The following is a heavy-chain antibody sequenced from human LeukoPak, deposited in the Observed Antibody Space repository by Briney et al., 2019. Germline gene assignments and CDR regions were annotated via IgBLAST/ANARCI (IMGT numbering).Heavy chain of an antibody. CDR1: GYTFTSNY. CDR3: ARDQEGFDY. Sequence: VASVKVSCKASGYTFTSNYIHWVRQAPGQVLEWMGMIYPRDGSTSYAQKFQGRVTVPRDTSTITVHMELSGLRSEDTAVYYCARDQEGFDYWGQGTLVIVSS. V-gene: IGHV1-46*01. CDR2: IYPRDGST. J-gene: IGHJ4*02.